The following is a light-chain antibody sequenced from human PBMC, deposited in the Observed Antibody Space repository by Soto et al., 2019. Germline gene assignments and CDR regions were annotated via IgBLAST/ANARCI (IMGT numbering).Light chain of an antibody. CDR3: QVYNNGPPG. Sequence: DIQMTQSPSSLSASVGDRVTITCRASQGIGNYLAWYQHKPGKVPKLLIYGASTLQSRVPSRFSGGGSGTEFTLTISGLQIEDLATYYCQVYNNGPPGFGQGTLLEN. V-gene: IGKV1-27*01. CDR2: GAS. CDR1: QGIGNY. J-gene: IGKJ5*01.